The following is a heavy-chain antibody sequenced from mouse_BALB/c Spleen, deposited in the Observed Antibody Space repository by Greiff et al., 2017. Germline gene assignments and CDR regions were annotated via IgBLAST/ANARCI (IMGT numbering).Heavy chain of an antibody. CDR1: GFNIKDTY. CDR2: IDPANGNT. V-gene: IGHV14-3*02. CDR3: ARGGGYDVPYYAMDY. D-gene: IGHD2-2*01. Sequence: EVQLQQSGAELVKPGASVKLSCTASGFNIKDTYMHWVKQRPEQGLEWIGRIDPANGNTKYDPKFQGKATITADTSSNTAYLQLSSLTSEDTAVYYCARGGGYDVPYYAMDYWGQGTSVTVSS. J-gene: IGHJ4*01.